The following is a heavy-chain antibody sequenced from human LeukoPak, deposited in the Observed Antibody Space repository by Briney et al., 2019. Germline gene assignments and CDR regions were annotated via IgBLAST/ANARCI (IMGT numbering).Heavy chain of an antibody. CDR1: GGSFSGYY. CDR3: ARGGYGDYVLWGVFDY. V-gene: IGHV4-34*01. J-gene: IGHJ4*02. Sequence: SETLSLTCAVYGGSFSGYYWSWIRQPPGKGLEWIGEINHSGSTNYNPSLKSRVTISVDTSKNQFSLKLSSVTAADTAVYYCARGGYGDYVLWGVFDYWGQGTLVTVSS. D-gene: IGHD4-17*01. CDR2: INHSGST.